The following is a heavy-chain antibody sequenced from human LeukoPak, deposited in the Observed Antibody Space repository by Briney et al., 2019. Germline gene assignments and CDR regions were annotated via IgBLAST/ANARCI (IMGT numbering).Heavy chain of an antibody. CDR1: GFTVGSNY. CDR3: ARDSRTGYAKFEH. V-gene: IGHV3-66*01. J-gene: IGHJ4*02. D-gene: IGHD5-12*01. Sequence: GGSLRLSCAASGFTVGSNYMNWVRQAPGKGLEWVSVIYIGDSTYYADSVKDRFTISRDNSKNTLYLQMNSLRVEDTAVCYCARDSRTGYAKFEHWGQGTLVTVSS. CDR2: IYIGDST.